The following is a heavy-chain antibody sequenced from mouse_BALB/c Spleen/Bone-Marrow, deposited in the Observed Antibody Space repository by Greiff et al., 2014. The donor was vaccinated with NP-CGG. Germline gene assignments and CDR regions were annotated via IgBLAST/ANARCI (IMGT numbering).Heavy chain of an antibody. Sequence: VKLKESGAELVRPGASVTLSCKASGYTFTDYEMHWLKQTPVHGLEWIGAIDPETGGTAYNQKFKGRATLTTDKSSSTAYMELRGLTSEDSAVYYCTRLDSSGYGAYWGQGTLVTVSA. CDR1: GYTFTDYE. D-gene: IGHD3-2*01. J-gene: IGHJ3*01. V-gene: IGHV1-15*01. CDR2: IDPETGGT. CDR3: TRLDSSGYGAY.